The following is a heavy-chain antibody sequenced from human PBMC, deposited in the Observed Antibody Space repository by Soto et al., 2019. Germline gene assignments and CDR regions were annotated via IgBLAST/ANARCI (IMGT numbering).Heavy chain of an antibody. CDR3: ARGPLGGRGYYRGMDV. J-gene: IGHJ6*02. CDR1: GDSNTNSY. D-gene: IGHD2-21*01. V-gene: IGHV4-59*01. CDR2: ISYSGST. Sequence: PSEILSLACTVSGDSNTNSYWSWIRLPQRKRMAWIGFISYSGSTNYNPSLKSRVTPSRDTSTAHFSLKLTTVDAADTAISFCARGPLGGRGYYRGMDVWGQGTTVT.